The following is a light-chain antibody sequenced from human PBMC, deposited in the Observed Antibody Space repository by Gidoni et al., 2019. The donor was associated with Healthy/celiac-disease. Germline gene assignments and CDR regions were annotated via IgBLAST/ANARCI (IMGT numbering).Light chain of an antibody. CDR2: AAS. Sequence: DIQMTQSPSSLSASVGDRVTITCRASQGISNYLAWYQQKPGKVPKLLIYAASTWQSGVPSRFSGSGSGTDFTLTIISLQPEDVATYYCQKYNSVHKGLTFGGGTKVEIK. J-gene: IGKJ4*01. V-gene: IGKV1-27*01. CDR3: QKYNSVHKGLT. CDR1: QGISNY.